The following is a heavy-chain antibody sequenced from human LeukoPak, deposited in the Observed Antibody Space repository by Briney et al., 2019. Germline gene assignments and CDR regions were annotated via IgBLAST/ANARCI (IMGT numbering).Heavy chain of an antibody. CDR3: ARDQYYYDSSGYDRFDY. J-gene: IGHJ4*02. Sequence: SETLSLTCAVSGGSFSGYYWSWIRQPPGKGLEWIGEINHSGSTNYNPSLKSRVTISVDTSKNQFSLKLSSVTAADTAVYYCARDQYYYDSSGYDRFDYWGQGTLVTVSS. D-gene: IGHD3-22*01. V-gene: IGHV4-34*01. CDR1: GGSFSGYY. CDR2: INHSGST.